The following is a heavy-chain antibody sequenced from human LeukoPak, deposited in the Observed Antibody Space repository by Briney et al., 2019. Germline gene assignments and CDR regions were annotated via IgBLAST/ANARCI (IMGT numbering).Heavy chain of an antibody. CDR1: GASFSDAY. D-gene: IGHD5-24*01. Sequence: PSETLSLTCADYGASFSDAYWSWIRQAPGKGLEWIGEMIRSGITNYNPSLKSRATISIDTSKNQFSLTLSSVTAADTAVYFCARGNRAGYYFDYWGQGTLVTGSS. J-gene: IGHJ4*02. CDR3: ARGNRAGYYFDY. V-gene: IGHV4-34*01. CDR2: MIRSGIT.